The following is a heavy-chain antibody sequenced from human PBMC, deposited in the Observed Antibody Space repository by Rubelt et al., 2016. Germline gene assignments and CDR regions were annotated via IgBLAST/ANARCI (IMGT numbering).Heavy chain of an antibody. D-gene: IGHD2-21*01. J-gene: IGHJ4*02. Sequence: EVQLLESGGGLVQPGGSLRLSCAASGFTFNIYAMSWVRQAPGKGLEWVSGISSGGGSTYYADSVKGRFTISRDNSKNALDRQMNSLRAADTALYYCAKLFWWEVPDDWGQGTLVTVSS. CDR2: ISSGGGST. V-gene: IGHV3-23*01. CDR3: AKLFWWEVPDD. CDR1: GFTFNIYA.